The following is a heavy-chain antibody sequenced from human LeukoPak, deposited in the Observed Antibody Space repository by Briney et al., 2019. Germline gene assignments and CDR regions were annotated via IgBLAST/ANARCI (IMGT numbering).Heavy chain of an antibody. CDR2: ISGSGGST. V-gene: IGHV3-23*01. D-gene: IGHD3-10*01. Sequence: PGGSLRLSCAASGFTFSSYAMSWVRQAPGKGLEWVSAISGSGGSTYYADSVKGRFTISRDNSKNTLYLQMNSLRAEDTAVYYCAKVWGYYGSGSYYNVNYFDYWGQGTLVTVSS. CDR3: AKVWGYYGSGSYYNVNYFDY. J-gene: IGHJ4*02. CDR1: GFTFSSYA.